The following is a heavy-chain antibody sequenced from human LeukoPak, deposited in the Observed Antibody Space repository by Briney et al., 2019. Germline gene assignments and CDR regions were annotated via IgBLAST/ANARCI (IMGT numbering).Heavy chain of an antibody. CDR3: AREFRYFDWLLSYWYFDL. V-gene: IGHV1-8*01. Sequence: PEASVKVSCKASGYTFTSYDINWVRQAPGQGLEWMGWMNPNSGNTGYAQKFQGRVTMTRNTSISTAYMELSSLRSEDTAVYYCAREFRYFDWLLSYWYFDLWGRGTLVTVSS. CDR2: MNPNSGNT. CDR1: GYTFTSYD. J-gene: IGHJ2*01. D-gene: IGHD3-9*01.